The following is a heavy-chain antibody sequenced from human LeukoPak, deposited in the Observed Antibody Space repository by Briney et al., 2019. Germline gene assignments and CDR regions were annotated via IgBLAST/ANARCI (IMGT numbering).Heavy chain of an antibody. J-gene: IGHJ4*02. CDR3: ARACYPYSSGWFFDY. CDR2: ISDYNGNT. D-gene: IGHD6-19*01. Sequence: ASVKVSCKASGYTFTSYGISWVRQAPGQGLEWMGWISDYNGNTNYAQKLQGRVTMTTDTSTSTAYMELRSLRSDDTAVYYCARACYPYSSGWFFDYWGQGTLVTVSS. CDR1: GYTFTSYG. V-gene: IGHV1-18*01.